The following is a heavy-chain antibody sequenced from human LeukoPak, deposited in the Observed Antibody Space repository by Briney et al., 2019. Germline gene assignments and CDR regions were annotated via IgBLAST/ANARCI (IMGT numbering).Heavy chain of an antibody. J-gene: IGHJ4*02. CDR3: AIFHSSFSDLFYFDY. D-gene: IGHD6-19*01. V-gene: IGHV5-51*01. Sequence: GESLQISCKGSGYSFTSYWIAWVRQMPGKGLDWMGIIYRDDSDTKYSPSFQGQVTMSVDKSISTAYLQWSSLKASDTAMYYCAIFHSSFSDLFYFDYWGQGALVTVSS. CDR2: IYRDDSDT. CDR1: GYSFTSYW.